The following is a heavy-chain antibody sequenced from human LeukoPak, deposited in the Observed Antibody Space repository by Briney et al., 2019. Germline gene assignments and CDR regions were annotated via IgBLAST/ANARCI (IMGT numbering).Heavy chain of an antibody. CDR3: ARSGHSNGWYSFDY. Sequence: GGSLRLSCAASGFTFSSYEMNWVRQAPGKGLEWVSYISSSGSTIYYADSVKGRFTISRDNAKNSLYLQMNSLRAEDTAVYYCARSGHSNGWYSFDYWGLGALVTVSS. J-gene: IGHJ4*02. CDR2: ISSSGSTI. CDR1: GFTFSSYE. V-gene: IGHV3-48*03. D-gene: IGHD6-19*01.